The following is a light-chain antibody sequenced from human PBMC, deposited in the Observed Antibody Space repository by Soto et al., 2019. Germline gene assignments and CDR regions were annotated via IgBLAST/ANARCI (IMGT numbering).Light chain of an antibody. Sequence: QSVLTQPASVSGSPGQSIAISCTGTSRDVGAFNYVSWYQQHPGKAPKFMIFDVSSRPSGVSDRFSGSKSGNTASLTISGLQTEDEADYYCASYTTSSTYVFGTGTKVTVL. CDR1: SRDVGAFNY. J-gene: IGLJ1*01. CDR3: ASYTTSSTYV. V-gene: IGLV2-14*03. CDR2: DVS.